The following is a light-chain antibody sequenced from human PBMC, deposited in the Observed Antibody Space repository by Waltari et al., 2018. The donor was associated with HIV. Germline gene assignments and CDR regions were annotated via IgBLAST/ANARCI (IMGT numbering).Light chain of an antibody. Sequence: SYELTQTPSVSVSPGQTASITCSGGQLGVKYACWYQQKPGQSPGLVVYPDRMRQAGSPERFSGPHAGNPATWTSGGTESMDEGDYYRQAWDSSHAVVFGGGNKLAVL. CDR1: QLGVKY. J-gene: IGLJ2*01. CDR3: QAWDSSHAVV. V-gene: IGLV3-1*01. CDR2: PDR.